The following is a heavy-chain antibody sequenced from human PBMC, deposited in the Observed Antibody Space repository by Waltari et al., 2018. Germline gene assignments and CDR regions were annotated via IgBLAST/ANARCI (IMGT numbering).Heavy chain of an antibody. CDR3: AQSNIVVVPAADDAFDI. CDR2: IIPIFGTA. V-gene: IGHV1-69*12. D-gene: IGHD2-2*01. CDR1: GGTFSSYA. J-gene: IGHJ3*02. Sequence: QVQLVQSGAEVKKPGSSVKVSCKASGGTFSSYAISWVRQAPGQGLEWMGGIIPIFGTANYAQKFQGRVTITADESTSTAYMELSSLRSEDTAVYYCAQSNIVVVPAADDAFDIWGQGTMVTVSS.